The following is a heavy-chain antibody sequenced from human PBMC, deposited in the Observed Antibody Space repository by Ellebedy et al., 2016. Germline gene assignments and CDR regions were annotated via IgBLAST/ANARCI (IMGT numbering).Heavy chain of an antibody. CDR3: ARGPLGGSGSFALYYYYGMDV. Sequence: ASVKVSXKASGYTFTSYGISWVRQAPGQGLEWMGWISAYNGNTNYAQKLQGRVTMTTDTSTSTAYMELRSLRSDDTAVYYCARGPLGGSGSFALYYYYGMDVWGQGTTVTVSS. CDR1: GYTFTSYG. V-gene: IGHV1-18*01. CDR2: ISAYNGNT. D-gene: IGHD3-10*01. J-gene: IGHJ6*02.